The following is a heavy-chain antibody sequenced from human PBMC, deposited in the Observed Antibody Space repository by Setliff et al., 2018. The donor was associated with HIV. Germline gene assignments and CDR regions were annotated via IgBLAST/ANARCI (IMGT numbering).Heavy chain of an antibody. J-gene: IGHJ4*02. CDR2: IYYSGST. CDR3: ARVAGAT. V-gene: IGHV4-30-4*08. D-gene: IGHD1-26*01. CDR1: GGSTSSGDYY. Sequence: SETLSLTCTVSGGSTSSGDYYWSWIRQPPGKGLEWIGYIYYSGSTYYNPSLKSRVTISVDTSKNQFSLKLSPVTAADTAVYYCARVAGATWGQGTLVTVSS.